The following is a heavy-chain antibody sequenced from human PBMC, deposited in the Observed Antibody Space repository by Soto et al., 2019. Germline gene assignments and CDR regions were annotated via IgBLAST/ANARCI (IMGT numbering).Heavy chain of an antibody. D-gene: IGHD5-18*01. V-gene: IGHV3-23*01. J-gene: IGHJ4*02. CDR2: ISGSGTTA. CDR1: GFVFSSYA. Sequence: GGSLRLSCAASGFVFSSYAMSWVRQAPGKGLEWVSAISGSGTTAYYADSVKGRFIFSRDNPKNTMYLQMNSLRAEDTAVYYCAKDSRDSDTAMDNWGQGTLVTVSS. CDR3: AKDSRDSDTAMDN.